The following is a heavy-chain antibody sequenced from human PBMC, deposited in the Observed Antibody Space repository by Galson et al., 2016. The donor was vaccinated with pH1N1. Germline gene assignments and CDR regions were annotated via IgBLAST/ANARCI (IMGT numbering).Heavy chain of an antibody. V-gene: IGHV2-70*01. CDR3: ARIFYGYYSDYFDY. D-gene: IGHD5-18*01. CDR1: GFSLSTSGMC. CDR2: IDWDDDK. J-gene: IGHJ4*02. Sequence: PALVKPTQTLTLTCTFSGFSLSTSGMCVSWIRQPPGKALEWLALIDWDDDKYYSTSLKTRLTISKDTSKNQVVLTMTNMDPVDTATYYCARIFYGYYSDYFDYGGQGTLVTVSS.